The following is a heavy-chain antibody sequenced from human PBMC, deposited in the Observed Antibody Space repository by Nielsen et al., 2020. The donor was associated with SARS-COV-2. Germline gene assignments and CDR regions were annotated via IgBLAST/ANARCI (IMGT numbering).Heavy chain of an antibody. CDR3: ARDPGLRTYYFDY. J-gene: IGHJ4*02. D-gene: IGHD4-17*01. V-gene: IGHV3-7*01. Sequence: GESLKISYAASGFTFSSYWMSWVRQAPGKGLEWVANIKQDGSGKYYVDSVKGRFTISRDNAKNSLYLQMNSLRAEDTAVYYCARDPGLRTYYFDYWGQGTLVTVSS. CDR2: IKQDGSGK. CDR1: GFTFSSYW.